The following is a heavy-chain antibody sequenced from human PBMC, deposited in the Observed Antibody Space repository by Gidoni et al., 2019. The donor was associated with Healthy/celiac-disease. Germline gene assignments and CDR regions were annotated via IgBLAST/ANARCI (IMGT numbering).Heavy chain of an antibody. D-gene: IGHD2-2*01. J-gene: IGHJ6*02. CDR3: ARDRGIVVVPGDYYGMDV. V-gene: IGHV3-33*01. Sequence: QVQLVESGGGVVQPGRSLRLSCAASGFTFSSYGMHWVRQAPGKGLEWVAVIWYDGSNKYYADSVKGRFTISRDNSKNTLYLQMNSLRAEDTAVYYCARDRGIVVVPGDYYGMDVWGQGTTVTVSS. CDR2: IWYDGSNK. CDR1: GFTFSSYG.